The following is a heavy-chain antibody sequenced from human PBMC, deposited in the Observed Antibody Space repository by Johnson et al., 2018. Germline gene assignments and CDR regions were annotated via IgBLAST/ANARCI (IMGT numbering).Heavy chain of an antibody. V-gene: IGHV3-11*01. CDR3: ARGGVVN. J-gene: IGHJ4*02. Sequence: QVQLVQSGGGSVKPGGSXRLSCETSGSTFSGTYKNWIRQAPGKGLEWISYISNSGSDIYYADSVKGRFTTSRDNAKNSLYLQMSSLRAGDTAVYYCARGGVVNWGQGTLVTVSS. D-gene: IGHD2/OR15-2a*01. CDR2: ISNSGSDI. CDR1: GSTFSGTY.